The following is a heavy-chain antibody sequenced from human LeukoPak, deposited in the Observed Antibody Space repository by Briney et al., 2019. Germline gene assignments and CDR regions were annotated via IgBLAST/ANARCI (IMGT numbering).Heavy chain of an antibody. J-gene: IGHJ4*02. V-gene: IGHV3-23*01. CDR1: GFTFSSCA. Sequence: GGSLRLSCAASGFTFSSCAMSWVRQAPGKGLEWVSAISGSGGSTYYADSVKGRFTISRDNSKNTLYLQMNSLRAEDTAVYYCAKDPNYYDSSGYFPDYWGQGTLVTVSS. CDR2: ISGSGGST. D-gene: IGHD3-22*01. CDR3: AKDPNYYDSSGYFPDY.